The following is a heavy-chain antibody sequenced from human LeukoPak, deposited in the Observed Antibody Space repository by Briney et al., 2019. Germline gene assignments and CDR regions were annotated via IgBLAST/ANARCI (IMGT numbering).Heavy chain of an antibody. CDR2: ISTYNGKT. Sequence: ASVKVSCKASGYTFTIYGISWVREAPGQGLGWMGWISTYNGKTNYEQKLQGRVTMTTDTSTSTAYTELRSLRSDDTAVYYCARWGPSYDFWSGYSLAYYYYYMDVWGKGTTVTVSS. CDR3: ARWGPSYDFWSGYSLAYYYYYMDV. CDR1: GYTFTIYG. V-gene: IGHV1-18*01. D-gene: IGHD3-3*01. J-gene: IGHJ6*03.